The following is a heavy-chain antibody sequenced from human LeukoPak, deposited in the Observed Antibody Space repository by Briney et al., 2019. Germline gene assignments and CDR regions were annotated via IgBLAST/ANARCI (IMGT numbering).Heavy chain of an antibody. CDR2: INPNSGGT. Sequence: ASVKVSCKASGYTFTGYYMHWVRQAPGQGLEWMGWINPNSGGTNFAQKFQGRVTMTRDTSISTAYMELSWLRSDDTAVYYCAREYYGRALDPWGQGTLVTVSS. CDR1: GYTFTGYY. D-gene: IGHD2-21*01. V-gene: IGHV1-2*02. CDR3: AREYYGRALDP. J-gene: IGHJ5*02.